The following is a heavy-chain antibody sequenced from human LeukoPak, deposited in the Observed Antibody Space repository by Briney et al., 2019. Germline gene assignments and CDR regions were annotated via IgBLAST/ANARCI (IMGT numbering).Heavy chain of an antibody. J-gene: IGHJ3*02. CDR1: GGSISSGDYY. Sequence: SETLSLTCTVSGGSISSGDYYWGWIRQPPGKGLEWIGSIYHSGSTYYNPSLKSRVTISVDTSKNQFSLKLSSVTAADTAVYYCASQTTVTIDAFDIWGQGTMVTVSS. V-gene: IGHV4-39*07. CDR3: ASQTTVTIDAFDI. D-gene: IGHD4-17*01. CDR2: IYHSGST.